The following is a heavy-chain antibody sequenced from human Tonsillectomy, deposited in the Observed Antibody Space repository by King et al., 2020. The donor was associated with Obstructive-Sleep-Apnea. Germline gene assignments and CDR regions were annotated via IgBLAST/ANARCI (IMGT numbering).Heavy chain of an antibody. CDR3: ARAPYGSGIIDYFDP. J-gene: IGHJ5*02. CDR1: GGSISTYY. V-gene: IGHV4-59*01. Sequence: VQLQESGPGLVKPSETLSLTCTVSGGSISTYYWTWLRQSPGKGLEWIGYIYYTGSTNYNPSLKRRVSISVDTSKNQFSLKLSSVTAADTAVYYCARAPYGSGIIDYFDPWGQGTLVTVSP. D-gene: IGHD3-10*01. CDR2: IYYTGST.